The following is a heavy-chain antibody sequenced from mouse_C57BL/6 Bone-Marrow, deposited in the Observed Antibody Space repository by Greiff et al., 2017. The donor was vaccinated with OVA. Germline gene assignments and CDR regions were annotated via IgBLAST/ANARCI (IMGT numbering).Heavy chain of an antibody. Sequence: EVKVEESGTVLARPGASVKMSCKTSGYTFTSYWMHWVKQRPGQGLEWIGAIYPGNSDTSYNQKFKGKAKLTAVTSASTAYMELSSLTNEDSAVYYCTRLYDGYFWFAYWGQGTLVTVSA. CDR1: GYTFTSYW. CDR2: IYPGNSDT. V-gene: IGHV1-5*01. CDR3: TRLYDGYFWFAY. D-gene: IGHD2-3*01. J-gene: IGHJ3*01.